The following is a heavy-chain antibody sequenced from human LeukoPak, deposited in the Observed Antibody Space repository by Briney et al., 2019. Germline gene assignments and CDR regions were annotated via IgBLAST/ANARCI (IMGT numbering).Heavy chain of an antibody. CDR1: GFTFSGSA. V-gene: IGHV3-73*01. Sequence: GGSLRLSCAASGFTFSGSAMHWVRQASGKGLEWVGRIRSEANSYATAYAASVKGRFTISRDDSKNTAYLQMNSLKTEDTAVYYCTNYDILPRGYWGQGTLVTVSS. J-gene: IGHJ4*02. CDR3: TNYDILPRGY. D-gene: IGHD3-9*01. CDR2: IRSEANSYAT.